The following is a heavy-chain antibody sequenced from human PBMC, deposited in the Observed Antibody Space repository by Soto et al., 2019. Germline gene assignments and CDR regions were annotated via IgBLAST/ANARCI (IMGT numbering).Heavy chain of an antibody. CDR1: GFTFSSYA. Sequence: EVQLLESGGGLVQPGGSLRLSCAASGFTFSSYAMSWVRQAPGKGLEWVSAISGSGGSTYYADSVKGRFTISRDNSKNTLYLQMNSLRAEDTAVDYCATYYYDSSGYNCFDYWGQGTLVTVSS. CDR3: ATYYYDSSGYNCFDY. D-gene: IGHD3-22*01. V-gene: IGHV3-23*01. CDR2: ISGSGGST. J-gene: IGHJ4*02.